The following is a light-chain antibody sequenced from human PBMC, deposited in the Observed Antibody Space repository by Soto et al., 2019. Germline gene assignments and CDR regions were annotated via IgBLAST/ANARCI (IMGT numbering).Light chain of an antibody. J-gene: IGLJ1*01. CDR3: QSSDSSLNV. CDR1: SSNIGAGYD. CDR2: GNS. V-gene: IGLV1-40*01. Sequence: QSVLTQPPSVSGAPGQRVTISCTGSSSNIGAGYDVHWYQQLPGTAPKLLIYGNSNRPSGVPDRFSGSKSGTSASLAITGLQAEDDADYYCQSSDSSLNVFGTGPKVTVL.